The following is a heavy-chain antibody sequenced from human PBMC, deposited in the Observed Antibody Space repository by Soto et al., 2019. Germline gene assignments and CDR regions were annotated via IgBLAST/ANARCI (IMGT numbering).Heavy chain of an antibody. J-gene: IGHJ4*02. Sequence: QVQLVQSGAEVKKPGSSVKVSCKASGGTFSSYAISWVRQAPGQGLEWMGGIIPIFGTANSAQKFQGRVTITADKSTSTAYMELSSLSAEDTAVYYCASHFRESSGSSPMYYWGQGTLVTVSS. V-gene: IGHV1-69*06. CDR1: GGTFSSYA. D-gene: IGHD1-26*01. CDR3: ASHFRESSGSSPMYY. CDR2: IIPIFGTA.